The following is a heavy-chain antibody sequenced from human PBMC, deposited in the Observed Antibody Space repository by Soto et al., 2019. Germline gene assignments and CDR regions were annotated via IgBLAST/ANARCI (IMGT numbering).Heavy chain of an antibody. CDR1: GFSFVNYA. CDR2: LSGSGTSS. V-gene: IGHV3-23*01. Sequence: GGSLRLSCAASGFSFVNYAMNWVRQAPGKGLEWVSGLSGSGTSSYYADSVKGRFTISRDNSRDTLFLQMNSLTADDTAVYYCAKATTNGGWFNPFDSWGQGALVTVSS. CDR3: AKATTNGGWFNPFDS. J-gene: IGHJ4*02. D-gene: IGHD6-19*01.